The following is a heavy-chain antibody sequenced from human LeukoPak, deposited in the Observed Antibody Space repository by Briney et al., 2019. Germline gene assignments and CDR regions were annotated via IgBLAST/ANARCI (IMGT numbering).Heavy chain of an antibody. CDR2: ISYDGSNK. Sequence: SGGSLRLSCAASGFTFSSYGMHWVRQAPGKGLEWVAVISYDGSNKYYADSVKGRFTISRDNSKNTLYLHMNSLKTEDAGVYFCADGGAVGLGFLQHWGAGNQGTVSP. CDR3: ADGGAVGLGFLQH. J-gene: IGHJ1*01. CDR1: GFTFSSYG. V-gene: IGHV3-30*03. D-gene: IGHD6-19*01.